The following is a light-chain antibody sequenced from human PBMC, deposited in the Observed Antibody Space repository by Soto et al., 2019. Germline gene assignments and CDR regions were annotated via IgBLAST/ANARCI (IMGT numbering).Light chain of an antibody. Sequence: DIQMNQSPSSLFASVRDRVPITCRASQSVCSYLNWYQQKSGKAPKHLIYAACSLRGGVPSRFRGSESATDFTLTISSLQPEDFATYYCQQSYITLYSFGQGTKLEIK. V-gene: IGKV1-39*01. CDR3: QQSYITLYS. J-gene: IGKJ2*01. CDR1: QSVCSY. CDR2: AAC.